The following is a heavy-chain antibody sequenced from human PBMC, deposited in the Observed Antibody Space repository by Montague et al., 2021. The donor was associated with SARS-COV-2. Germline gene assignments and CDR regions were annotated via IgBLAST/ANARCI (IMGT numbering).Heavy chain of an antibody. CDR1: GFTFSSYA. J-gene: IGHJ4*02. Sequence: SLRLSCAASGFTFSSYAMTWVRQAPGKGPEWVSAISGSGDNTYYAHSVKGRFTIARDNSKKTSYLQMNTLRAEDTAVYYCVKKLQFWGQGTLVTVSS. V-gene: IGHV3-23*01. CDR2: ISGSGDNT. CDR3: VKKLQF. D-gene: IGHD5-24*01.